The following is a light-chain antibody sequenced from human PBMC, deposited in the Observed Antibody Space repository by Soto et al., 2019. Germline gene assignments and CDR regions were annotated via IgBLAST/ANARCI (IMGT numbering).Light chain of an antibody. CDR3: HQYTNWPPWT. CDR1: QSVSSN. J-gene: IGKJ1*01. V-gene: IGKV3-15*01. Sequence: EIVMTQAPATLSVSPGERATLSCRASQSVSSNLAWYQQKPGQAPRRLIYGASTRATGIPARLSGSGSGTEFTLTNSSLQSEDVAVYYCHQYTNWPPWTFGQGTKVE. CDR2: GAS.